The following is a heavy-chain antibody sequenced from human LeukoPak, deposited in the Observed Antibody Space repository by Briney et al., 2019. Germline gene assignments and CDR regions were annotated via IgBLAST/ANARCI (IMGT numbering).Heavy chain of an antibody. CDR2: IYHSGST. V-gene: IGHV4-4*02. J-gene: IGHJ6*02. D-gene: IGHD2-15*01. CDR3: ATRVVAATYYYYYYGMDV. Sequence: SETLSLTCAVSGGSISSSNWWSWVRQPPGKGLEWIWEIYHSGSTNYNPSLKSRVTISVDKSKNQFSLKLSSVTAADTAVYYCATRVVAATYYYYYYGMDVWGQGTTVTVSS. CDR1: GGSISSSNW.